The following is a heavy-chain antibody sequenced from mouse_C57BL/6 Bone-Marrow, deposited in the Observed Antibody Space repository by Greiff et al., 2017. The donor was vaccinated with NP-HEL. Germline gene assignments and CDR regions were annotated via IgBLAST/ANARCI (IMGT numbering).Heavy chain of an antibody. J-gene: IGHJ2*01. V-gene: IGHV5-4*03. Sequence: EVKLMESGGGLVKPGGSLKLSCAASGFTFSSYAMSWVRQTPEKRLEWVATISDGGSYTYYPDNVKGRFTISRDNAKNNLYLQMSHLKSEDTAMYYCARYWDVDYWGQGTTLTVSS. CDR3: ARYWDVDY. D-gene: IGHD4-1*01. CDR2: ISDGGSYT. CDR1: GFTFSSYA.